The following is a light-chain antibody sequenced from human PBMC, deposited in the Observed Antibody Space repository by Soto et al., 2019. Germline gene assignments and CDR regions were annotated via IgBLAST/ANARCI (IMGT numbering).Light chain of an antibody. V-gene: IGLV2-14*01. CDR2: EVS. Sequence: QSVLTQPVSVSGSPGQSITISCTGTSSDVGGYNYVSWYQQHPGKAPKLVIYEVSNRPSGVSNRFSGSKSGNTASLTISGLQAEDEADYYCSSYTSSSTLVFGTGTKVTVL. CDR3: SSYTSSSTLV. CDR1: SSDVGGYNY. J-gene: IGLJ1*01.